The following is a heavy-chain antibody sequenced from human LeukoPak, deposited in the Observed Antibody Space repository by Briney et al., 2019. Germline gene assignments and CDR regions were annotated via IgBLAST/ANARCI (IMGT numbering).Heavy chain of an antibody. Sequence: GGSLRLSCGASGFTFSSSAMHWVRQGPGKGLEWVAYIAHHGNSKYYADSVKGRFTISRDNSKGSLYLQMNSLRADDTAVYYCAKDGSWSCTDWGQGTLVRVSS. V-gene: IGHV3-30*02. J-gene: IGHJ4*02. CDR2: IAHHGNSK. CDR3: AKDGSWSCTD. D-gene: IGHD2-8*02. CDR1: GFTFSSSA.